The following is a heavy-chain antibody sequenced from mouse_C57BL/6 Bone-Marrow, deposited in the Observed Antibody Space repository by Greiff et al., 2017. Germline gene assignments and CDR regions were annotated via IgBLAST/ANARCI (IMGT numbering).Heavy chain of an antibody. CDR3: ARSPGHDRGYYFDY. J-gene: IGHJ2*01. V-gene: IGHV8-12*01. Sequence: QVQLKESGPGILQSSQTLSLTCSFSGFSLSTSGMGVSWLRPPSGKGLEWLAHIYWDDDKRYNPSLKRRLTISKDTSRNQVFLKITSVDTADTATYYCARSPGHDRGYYFDYWGQGTTLTVSS. D-gene: IGHD2-3*01. CDR1: GFSLSTSGMG. CDR2: IYWDDDK.